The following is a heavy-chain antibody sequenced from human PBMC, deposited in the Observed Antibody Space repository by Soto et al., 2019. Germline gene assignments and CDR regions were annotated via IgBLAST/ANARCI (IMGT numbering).Heavy chain of an antibody. D-gene: IGHD2-15*01. CDR1: GFTFNTYG. V-gene: IGHV3-33*01. CDR3: ARSTVALDRHSHSGMDV. CDR2: IWYDGSKI. Sequence: QVQLVESGGGVVQPGRSLRLSCAASGFTFNTYGLHWVRQAPGKGLEWMAIIWYDGSKIYYADSVKGRFTISRDNSQNTLYLPMNSLKAEHTAVYYCARSTVALDRHSHSGMDVWGQGTTVTVSS. J-gene: IGHJ6*02.